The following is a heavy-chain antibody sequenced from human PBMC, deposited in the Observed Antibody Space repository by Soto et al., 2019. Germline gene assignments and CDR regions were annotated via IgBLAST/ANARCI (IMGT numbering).Heavy chain of an antibody. J-gene: IGHJ5*02. Sequence: SQNVSLTCAISADSVSSNTATWNWIRQSPSRGRKWLGRTYIRSKWYNDYAVAVKSQIIINPDTSNNQCTLQLNAGTPEYTAVYFFAKGDNLGPKTGYAFDPWGQGIMVTVSS. CDR3: AKGDNLGPKTGYAFDP. CDR1: ADSVSSNTAT. D-gene: IGHD5-12*01. CDR2: TYIRSKWYN. V-gene: IGHV6-1*01.